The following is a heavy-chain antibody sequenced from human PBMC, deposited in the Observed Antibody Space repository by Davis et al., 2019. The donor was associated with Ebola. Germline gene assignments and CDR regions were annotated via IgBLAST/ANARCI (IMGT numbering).Heavy chain of an antibody. Sequence: PGGSLRLSCVASGFSFSTYGMHWVRQAPGKALEWVAVIWYDGTNKYYADSVKGRFTISRDNSKNTLYLQMNSLRAEDTAVYYCAKEYGSGRYQFDYWGQGTLVTVSS. CDR3: AKEYGSGRYQFDY. CDR2: IWYDGTNK. D-gene: IGHD1-26*01. CDR1: GFSFSTYG. J-gene: IGHJ4*02. V-gene: IGHV3-33*06.